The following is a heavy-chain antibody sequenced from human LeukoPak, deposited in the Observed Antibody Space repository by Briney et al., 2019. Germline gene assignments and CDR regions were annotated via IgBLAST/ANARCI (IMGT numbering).Heavy chain of an antibody. CDR2: IKQDGSEK. CDR1: GFTFSDYW. J-gene: IGHJ4*02. Sequence: GGSLRLSCAASGFTFSDYWVDWVRQAPGKGLEWVANIKQDGSEKNYLESVKGRFTISRDNAKNSLYLQMNNLRAADTAVYYCARNRGWQQFDCWGQGTLVTVSS. V-gene: IGHV3-7*01. CDR3: ARNRGWQQFDC. D-gene: IGHD5-24*01.